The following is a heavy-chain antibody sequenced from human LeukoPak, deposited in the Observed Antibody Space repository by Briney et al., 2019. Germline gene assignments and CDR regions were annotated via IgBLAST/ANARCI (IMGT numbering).Heavy chain of an antibody. D-gene: IGHD6-6*01. Sequence: GGSLRLSCAASGFIFSSYAMHWVRQAPGKGLEWVAVISYDGSNKYYADSVKGRFTISRDNSKNTLYLQMNSLRAEGTAVYYCARESQLVGWVLDYWGQGTLVTVSS. V-gene: IGHV3-30-3*01. CDR1: GFIFSSYA. CDR3: ARESQLVGWVLDY. J-gene: IGHJ4*02. CDR2: ISYDGSNK.